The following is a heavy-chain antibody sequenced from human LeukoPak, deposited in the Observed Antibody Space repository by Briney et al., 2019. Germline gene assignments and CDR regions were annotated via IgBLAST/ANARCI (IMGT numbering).Heavy chain of an antibody. D-gene: IGHD3-22*01. Sequence: SETLSLTCAVYGGSFSGYYWSWIRQPPGKGLEWIGEINHSGSTNYNPSLKSRVTISVDTSKNQFSLKLSSVTAADTAVYYCARGEYYYDSSGYYYRWFDPWGQGTLVTVSS. J-gene: IGHJ5*02. V-gene: IGHV4-34*01. CDR1: GGSFSGYY. CDR2: INHSGST. CDR3: ARGEYYYDSSGYYYRWFDP.